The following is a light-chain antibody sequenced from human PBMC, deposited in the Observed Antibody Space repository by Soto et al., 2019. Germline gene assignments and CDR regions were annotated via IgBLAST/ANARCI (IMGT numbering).Light chain of an antibody. Sequence: DIQLTQSPSTLSGSVGDRVTITCRASQTISSWLAWYQQKPVKAPKLLIYKASTLKSGVPSGFSGSGSGTEFTLTISSLQPDDFATYYCQHYNSYSEAFGQGTKVDIK. V-gene: IGKV1-5*03. CDR2: KAS. CDR3: QHYNSYSEA. CDR1: QTISSW. J-gene: IGKJ1*01.